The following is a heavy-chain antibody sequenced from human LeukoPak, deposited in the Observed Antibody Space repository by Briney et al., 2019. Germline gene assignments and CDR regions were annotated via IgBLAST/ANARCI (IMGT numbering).Heavy chain of an antibody. J-gene: IGHJ4*02. D-gene: IGHD3-10*01. CDR3: ARESRESLDY. Sequence: GGSLRLSCAASGFTFSSYEMNWVRQAPGKGLEWISYITSSGGTIYYADSVKGRFTISRDNAKNSLYRQMNSLRAEDTAVYYCARESRESLDYWGQGTLVTVSS. V-gene: IGHV3-48*03. CDR1: GFTFSSYE. CDR2: ITSSGGTI.